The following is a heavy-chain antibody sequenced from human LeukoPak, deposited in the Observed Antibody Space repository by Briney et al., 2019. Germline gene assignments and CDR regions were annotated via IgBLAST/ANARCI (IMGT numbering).Heavy chain of an antibody. CDR1: GYTFTGYY. D-gene: IGHD3-10*01. CDR2: INPNSGGT. V-gene: IGHV1-2*02. Sequence: ASVKVSCKASGYTFTGYYMHWVRQAPGQGLEWMGWINPNSGGTNYALKFQGRVTMTRDTSISTAYMELSRLRSDDTAVYYCARDRWFGELFAAPAGTWGQGTLVTVSS. CDR3: ARDRWFGELFAAPAGT. J-gene: IGHJ5*02.